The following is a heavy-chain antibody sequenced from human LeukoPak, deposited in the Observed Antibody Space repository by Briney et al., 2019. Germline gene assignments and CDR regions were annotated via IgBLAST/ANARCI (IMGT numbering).Heavy chain of an antibody. Sequence: GESLKISCKGSGYSFTSYWIGWVRQMPGKGLEWMGIIYPGDSDTRYSPSFQGQVTISADKSISTAYLQWSSLKAPDTAMYYCARSPRDITIFGVVIYGMDVWGQGTTVTVSS. CDR3: ARSPRDITIFGVVIYGMDV. CDR2: IYPGDSDT. V-gene: IGHV5-51*01. J-gene: IGHJ6*02. CDR1: GYSFTSYW. D-gene: IGHD3-3*01.